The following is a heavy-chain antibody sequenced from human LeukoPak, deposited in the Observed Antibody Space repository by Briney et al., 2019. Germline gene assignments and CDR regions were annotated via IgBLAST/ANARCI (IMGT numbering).Heavy chain of an antibody. D-gene: IGHD3-10*01. V-gene: IGHV3-23*01. Sequence: GGSLRLSCAVSGFTFSDYYMSWIRQAPGKGLEWVSAISGSGGSTYYADSVKGRFTISRDNSKNTLYLQMNSLRAEDTAVYYCAKILGSGSYFPNDAFDIWGQGTMVTVSS. CDR2: ISGSGGST. J-gene: IGHJ3*02. CDR3: AKILGSGSYFPNDAFDI. CDR1: GFTFSDYY.